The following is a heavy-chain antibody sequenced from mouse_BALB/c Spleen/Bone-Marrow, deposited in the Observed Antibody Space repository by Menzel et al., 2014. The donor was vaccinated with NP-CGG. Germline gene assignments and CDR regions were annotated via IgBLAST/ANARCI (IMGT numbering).Heavy chain of an antibody. CDR3: ARSGSSSGYFDY. CDR1: GFTFSSFG. CDR2: VSSGSSTV. D-gene: IGHD1-1*01. V-gene: IGHV5-17*02. J-gene: IGHJ2*01. Sequence: VQPKESGGGLVQPGGSRKLSCAASGFTFSSFGMHWVRQAPEKGLEWVAYVSSGSSTVYYADKVMGRFTISRDNPKNTLFLQMTSLRSEDTAMYYCARSGSSSGYFDYWGQGTTLTVSS.